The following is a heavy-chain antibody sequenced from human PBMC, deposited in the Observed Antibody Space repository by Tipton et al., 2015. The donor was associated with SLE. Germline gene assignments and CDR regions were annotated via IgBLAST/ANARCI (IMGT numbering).Heavy chain of an antibody. CDR3: ARGGGAAGFQH. CDR2: IYYSGST. V-gene: IGHV4-59*01. D-gene: IGHD6-25*01. CDR1: GGSISSYY. J-gene: IGHJ1*01. Sequence: LRLSCTVSGGSISSYYWRWTRQPPGKGLEWIGYIYYSGSTNYNPSLKSRLTISVDTSMNQFSLKLSSVTAADTAVYYCARGGGAAGFQHWGQGTLVTVSS.